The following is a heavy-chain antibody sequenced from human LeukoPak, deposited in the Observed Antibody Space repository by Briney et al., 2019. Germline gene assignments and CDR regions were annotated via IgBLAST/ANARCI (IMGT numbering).Heavy chain of an antibody. Sequence: SETLSLTCTVSGGSISPYYWSWIRQSPGKGLEWIGYIYYSGNTYYNPSLKSRVAISVDTSKNQFSLKLSSVTAADTAVYYCARDWGVTARPGYMDVWGKGTTVTVSS. CDR1: GGSISPYY. V-gene: IGHV4-59*01. CDR2: IYYSGNT. CDR3: ARDWGVTARPGYMDV. D-gene: IGHD6-6*01. J-gene: IGHJ6*03.